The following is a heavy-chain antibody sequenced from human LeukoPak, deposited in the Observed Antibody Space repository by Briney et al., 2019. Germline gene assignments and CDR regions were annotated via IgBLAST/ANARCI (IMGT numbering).Heavy chain of an antibody. D-gene: IGHD6-13*01. CDR2: INHSGST. Sequence: SETLSLTCAVYGGSFSGYYWSWIRQPPGKGLEWIGEINHSGSTNYNPSLKSRVTISVDTSKNQFSLKLSSVTAADTAVYYCARGHVSSAAGTGWFDPWGQGTLVTASS. CDR1: GGSFSGYY. J-gene: IGHJ5*02. V-gene: IGHV4-34*01. CDR3: ARGHVSSAAGTGWFDP.